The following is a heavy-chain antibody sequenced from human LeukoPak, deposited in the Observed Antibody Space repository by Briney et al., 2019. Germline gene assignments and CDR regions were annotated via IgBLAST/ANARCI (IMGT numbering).Heavy chain of an antibody. V-gene: IGHV3-74*01. Sequence: GSLRLFCSASGFTFSSHWVQWVRQASGKGLVWVSGINRDGSSTSYADSVKGRFTISRDNAKNTLYLQMNSLRAEDTAVYYCARGSGNEPFDYWGQGTLVTVSS. CDR3: ARGSGNEPFDY. CDR1: GFTFSSHW. J-gene: IGHJ4*02. CDR2: INRDGSST. D-gene: IGHD5-12*01.